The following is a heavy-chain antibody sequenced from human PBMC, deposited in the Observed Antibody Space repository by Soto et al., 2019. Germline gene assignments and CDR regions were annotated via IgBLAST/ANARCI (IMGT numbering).Heavy chain of an antibody. CDR3: ARDRVSGSYDYGMDV. CDR1: VDSVSSNSPA. D-gene: IGHD1-26*01. CDR2: TFYRSRWYN. Sequence: SQTLSLTFVISVDSVSSNSPAWIWIRPSPSRGLEWLGRTFYRSRWYNDYAVSVKSRITINPDTSKNQFSLQLNSVTPEDTAVYYCARDRVSGSYDYGMDVWGQGTTVTVSS. V-gene: IGHV6-1*01. J-gene: IGHJ6*02.